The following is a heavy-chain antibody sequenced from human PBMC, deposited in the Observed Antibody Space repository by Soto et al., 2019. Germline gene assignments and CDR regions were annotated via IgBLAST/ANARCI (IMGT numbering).Heavy chain of an antibody. D-gene: IGHD3-3*02. Sequence: EVQLLESGGGLVQPGGSLRLSCAASGFTFSSYAMSWVRQAPGKGLEWVSAISGSGGSTYYADSVKGRFTISRDNSKNTLYLQMNSLRAEDTAVYYCAKDNRILGVVGGRGDAFDIWGQGTMVTVSS. CDR1: GFTFSSYA. CDR2: ISGSGGST. J-gene: IGHJ3*02. CDR3: AKDNRILGVVGGRGDAFDI. V-gene: IGHV3-23*01.